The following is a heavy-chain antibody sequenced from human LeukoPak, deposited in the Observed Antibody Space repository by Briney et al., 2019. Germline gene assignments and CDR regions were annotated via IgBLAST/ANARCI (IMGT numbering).Heavy chain of an antibody. CDR3: ARRGTLDY. D-gene: IGHD1-7*01. V-gene: IGHV3-7*01. CDR1: GFTFSSYW. Sequence: PGGSLRLSCEASGFTFSSYWMSWVRQAPGKGLEWVANIKQDGSEKYYVDSVKGRFTISRDNAKNSLYLQINSLRAEDTAVYYCARRGTLDYWGQGTLVTASS. J-gene: IGHJ4*02. CDR2: IKQDGSEK.